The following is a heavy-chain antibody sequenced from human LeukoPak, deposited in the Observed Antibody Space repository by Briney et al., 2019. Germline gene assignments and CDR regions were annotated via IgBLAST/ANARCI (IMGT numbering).Heavy chain of an antibody. V-gene: IGHV3-23*01. CDR3: AKYGYLGARGGKFDY. J-gene: IGHJ4*01. D-gene: IGHD5-24*01. CDR2: ISGSGGST. Sequence: PGGSLRVSCAASGFTFTSYAMSWVRQARGKGLEWVSAISGSGGSTYYADSVKGRFTISRDNSKNTLYLQMNSLRAEDTAVYYCAKYGYLGARGGKFDYWGQGTLVTVSS. CDR1: GFTFTSYA.